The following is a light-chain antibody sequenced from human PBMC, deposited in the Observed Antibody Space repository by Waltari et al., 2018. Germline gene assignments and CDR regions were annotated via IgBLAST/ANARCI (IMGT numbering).Light chain of an antibody. CDR3: CSYAGSKDL. CDR2: EGS. Sequence: QSALTQPASVSGSPGQSITISCTGTSSDVGGYNLVSWYQHHPGKAPKLIIYEGSKRASGVSYRFSGSKSGYTASLTISGLQAEDEADYYCCSYAGSKDLFGGGTKLTVL. CDR1: SSDVGGYNL. V-gene: IGLV2-23*01. J-gene: IGLJ2*01.